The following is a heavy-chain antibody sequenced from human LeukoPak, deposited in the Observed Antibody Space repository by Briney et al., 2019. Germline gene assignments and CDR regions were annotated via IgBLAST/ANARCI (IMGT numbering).Heavy chain of an antibody. CDR3: ARRFHGSPLIGAWVDI. V-gene: IGHV4-59*08. CDR2: IYYSGST. Sequence: KSSETLSLTCTVSGGSISSYYWSWIRQPPGKGLEWIGYIYYSGSTNYNPSLKSRVTISVGTSKNQFSLKLSSVTAADTAVYYCARRFHGSPLIGAWVDIWGQETMVTVSS. D-gene: IGHD1-26*01. CDR1: GGSISSYY. J-gene: IGHJ3*02.